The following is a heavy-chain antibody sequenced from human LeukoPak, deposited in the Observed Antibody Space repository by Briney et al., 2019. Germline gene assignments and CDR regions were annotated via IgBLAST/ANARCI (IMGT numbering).Heavy chain of an antibody. V-gene: IGHV3-30*18. J-gene: IGHJ3*02. D-gene: IGHD6-13*01. CDR2: ISNDGSNT. Sequence: GRSLRLSCAASGFTFTTYGMHWVRQAPGKGLEWVAVISNDGSNTYFADSVRGRFTISRDNSKNTLYLQMNSLRAEDTAVYYCAKAPTGIAAADDAFDIWGQGTMVTVSS. CDR3: AKAPTGIAAADDAFDI. CDR1: GFTFTTYG.